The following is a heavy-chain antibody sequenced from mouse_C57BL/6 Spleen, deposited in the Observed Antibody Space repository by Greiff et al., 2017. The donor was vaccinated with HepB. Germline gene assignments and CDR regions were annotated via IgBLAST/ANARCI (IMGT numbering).Heavy chain of an antibody. D-gene: IGHD2-5*01. V-gene: IGHV1-82*01. CDR3: ARSYSNYGYFDV. J-gene: IGHJ1*03. CDR1: GYAFSSSW. CDR2: IYPGDGDT. Sequence: VQRVESGPELVKPGASVKISCKASGYAFSSSWMNWVKQRPGKGLEWIGRIYPGDGDTNYNGKFKGKATLTADKSSSTAYMQLSSLTSEDSAVYFCARSYSNYGYFDVWGTGTTVTVSS.